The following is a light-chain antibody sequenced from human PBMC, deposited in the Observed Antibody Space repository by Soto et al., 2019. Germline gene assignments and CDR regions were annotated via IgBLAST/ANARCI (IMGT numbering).Light chain of an antibody. V-gene: IGKV3D-15*01. J-gene: IGKJ1*01. CDR2: GSS. Sequence: EIVMTQSPATLSVSPGERATLSCRARHSISDTLAWYQQKPGQAPRLLIFGSSTRAPGIPARFSGSGSETDFTLTISSLQSEDFAVYYCQQYNNWPPWTFGQGTKVDI. CDR1: HSISDT. CDR3: QQYNNWPPWT.